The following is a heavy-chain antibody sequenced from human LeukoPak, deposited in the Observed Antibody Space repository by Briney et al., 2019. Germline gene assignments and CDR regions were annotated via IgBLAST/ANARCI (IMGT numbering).Heavy chain of an antibody. CDR3: AKLPGPMNPRAFDI. D-gene: IGHD7-27*01. CDR2: ISSDGSNK. CDR1: GFTFSNAW. Sequence: TGGSLRLSCAASGFTFSNAWMSWVRQAPGKGLEWVAVISSDGSNKYYADSVKGRFTISRDNSKNTLYLQMNSLRAEDTAVYYCAKLPGPMNPRAFDIWGQGTMVTVSS. V-gene: IGHV3-30*18. J-gene: IGHJ3*02.